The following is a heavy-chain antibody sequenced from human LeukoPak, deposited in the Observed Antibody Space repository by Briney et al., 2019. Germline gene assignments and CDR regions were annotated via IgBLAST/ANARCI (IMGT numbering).Heavy chain of an antibody. CDR1: GFIFEEYV. Sequence: GGSLRLSCAASGFIFEEYVMYWVRQAPGKGLEWVSLVNWDGADTYYADPVKGRFTISRDNSKNSLYLQMNSLRPEDTALYFCAKPHGRYCSGGTCYSHAFGIWGQGTMVTVSS. V-gene: IGHV3-43D*03. J-gene: IGHJ3*02. CDR2: VNWDGADT. D-gene: IGHD2-15*01. CDR3: AKPHGRYCSGGTCYSHAFGI.